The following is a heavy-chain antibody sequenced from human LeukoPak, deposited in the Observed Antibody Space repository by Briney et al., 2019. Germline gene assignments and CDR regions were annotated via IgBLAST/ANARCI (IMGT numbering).Heavy chain of an antibody. D-gene: IGHD5-12*01. J-gene: IGHJ6*03. V-gene: IGHV4-4*07. Sequence: SETLSLTCTVSGGSINNYYWNWIRQPAGKGLEWIGRIHTSGSTNNNPSLKSRVTLSVDTSKNQFSLKLSSVTAADTAVYYCARDDYYYYNMDVWGKGTTVTVSS. CDR3: ARDDYYYYNMDV. CDR1: GGSINNYY. CDR2: IHTSGST.